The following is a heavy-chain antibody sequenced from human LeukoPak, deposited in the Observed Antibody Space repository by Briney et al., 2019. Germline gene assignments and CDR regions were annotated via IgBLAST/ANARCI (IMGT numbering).Heavy chain of an antibody. CDR2: INSDGSST. V-gene: IGHV3-74*01. CDR1: RFTFSTYW. Sequence: GSLRLSCAASRFTFSTYWMHWVRQAPGKGLVWVSRINSDGSSTGYADSVKGRFTISRDNAKNTLYLQMNSLRAEDTALYYCAGEGHSSGYCGAFDIWGPGTMVTVSS. J-gene: IGHJ3*02. D-gene: IGHD3-22*01. CDR3: AGEGHSSGYCGAFDI.